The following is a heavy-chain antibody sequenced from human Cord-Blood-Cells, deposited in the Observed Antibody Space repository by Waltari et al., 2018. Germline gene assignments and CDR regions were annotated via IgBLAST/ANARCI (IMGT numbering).Heavy chain of an antibody. J-gene: IGHJ3*02. CDR1: GGTFSSYA. D-gene: IGHD2-2*01. CDR3: ARPSQYCSSTSCYAFDI. V-gene: IGHV1-69*01. Sequence: QVQLVQSGAEVKKPGSSVKVSCKASGGTFSSYAISWVRQAPGQGLEWMGGIIPIFGTANYAQKFQGRVTMTADESTSTAYMELSSLRSEDTAVYYCARPSQYCSSTSCYAFDIWGQGTMVTVSS. CDR2: IIPIFGTA.